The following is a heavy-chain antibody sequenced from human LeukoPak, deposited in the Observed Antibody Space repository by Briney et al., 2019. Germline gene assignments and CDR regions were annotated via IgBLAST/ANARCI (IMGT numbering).Heavy chain of an antibody. D-gene: IGHD3-10*01. CDR2: INPNSGGT. Sequence: ASVKVSCKASGYTFSGYYMHWVRQAPGEGLEWMGWINPNSGGTDYAQKFQGRVTMTRDTSISTAYMELSRLRSDDTAVYYCASGDRVTMLRGGNIGYFDYWGQGTLVTVSS. V-gene: IGHV1-2*02. J-gene: IGHJ4*02. CDR1: GYTFSGYY. CDR3: ASGDRVTMLRGGNIGYFDY.